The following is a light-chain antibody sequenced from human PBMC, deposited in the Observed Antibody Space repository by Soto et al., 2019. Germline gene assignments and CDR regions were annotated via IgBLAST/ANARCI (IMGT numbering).Light chain of an antibody. J-gene: IGKJ2*01. CDR2: DAS. V-gene: IGKV3-11*01. CDR3: QQRSNWPPT. Sequence: EIVLTQSPATLSLSPGERATLSCRASQSVSSYLAWYQQKPGQAPRLLIYDASNRATGIPARFSGSGSGTDFNLTSSSLEPEDFAVYYCQQRSNWPPTFGQGTKLEIK. CDR1: QSVSSY.